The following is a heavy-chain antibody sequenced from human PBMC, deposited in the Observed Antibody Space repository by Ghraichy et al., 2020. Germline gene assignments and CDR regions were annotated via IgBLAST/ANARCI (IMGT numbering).Heavy chain of an antibody. D-gene: IGHD4-23*01. CDR3: ARGLRWNDYYYYGMDV. Sequence: GESLNISCAASGFIFSSDWMNWVRQAPGKGLEWVANIKQDGSEENYVDSVKGRFTISRDNAKKSLYLQMNSLRAEDTAVYYCARGLRWNDYYYYGMDVWGQGTTVTVSS. J-gene: IGHJ6*02. V-gene: IGHV3-7*01. CDR2: IKQDGSEE. CDR1: GFIFSSDW.